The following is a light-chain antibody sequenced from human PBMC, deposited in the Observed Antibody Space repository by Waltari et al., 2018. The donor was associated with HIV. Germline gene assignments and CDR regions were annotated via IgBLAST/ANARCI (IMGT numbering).Light chain of an antibody. V-gene: IGKV2-28*01. J-gene: IGKJ1*01. CDR1: QSLLHSNGYNY. CDR3: MQALQSPRT. Sequence: DIVMTQSPLSLPVTPGEPASISCRSSQSLLHSNGYNYLDWYLQKPGQSPQLLIYLGSNRASGVPDRFRGSGSGTDFTLKISRVEAKDVGVYYCMQALQSPRTFGQGTKVEIK. CDR2: LGS.